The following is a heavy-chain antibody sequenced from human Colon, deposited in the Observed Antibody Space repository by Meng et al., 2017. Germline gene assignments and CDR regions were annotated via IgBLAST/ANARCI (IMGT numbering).Heavy chain of an antibody. Sequence: QESGPGLVRPSETLSPPCTVSGASVSSDSHSWSWIRQSPGKGLEWIGYIYYTGNTNYNPSLASRVSMSLDTSKNHFSLHLTSVTAADTAIYYCARVNGDFDEAWFDPWGQGTLVTVSS. CDR3: ARVNGDFDEAWFDP. D-gene: IGHD4-17*01. CDR1: GASVSSDSHS. V-gene: IGHV4-61*03. J-gene: IGHJ5*02. CDR2: IYYTGNT.